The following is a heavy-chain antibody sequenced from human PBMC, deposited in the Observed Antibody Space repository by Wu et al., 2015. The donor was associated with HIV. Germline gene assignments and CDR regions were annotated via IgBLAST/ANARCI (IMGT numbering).Heavy chain of an antibody. CDR2: INPKNGDT. V-gene: IGHV1-2*02. Sequence: QVQLVQSGSEVKKSGASVNVSCKASGYTITDYYIHWVRQAPGQGLQWMGWINPKNGDTNYAQTFKGRITMTRDTSINTAYMVLTSLKSNDTALYFCARDWQFHVIFDDYYLDVWGEGTTVIVSS. D-gene: IGHD3-3*02. CDR3: ARDWQFHVIFDDYYLDV. CDR1: GYTITDYY. J-gene: IGHJ6*03.